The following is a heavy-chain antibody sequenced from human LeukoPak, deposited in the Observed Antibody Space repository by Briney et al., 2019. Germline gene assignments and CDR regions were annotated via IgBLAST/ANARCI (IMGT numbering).Heavy chain of an antibody. CDR3: ANFEPGYTSSWYAEF. Sequence: GGSLRLSCEVSGFTFSSSRMNWVRQAPGKGLEWVSYISSRGTTKHYADSVKGRFTISRDNAKNALYLQMNSLRVEDTAVYYCANFEPGYTSSWYAEFWGQGTLVTVSS. CDR2: ISSRGTTK. J-gene: IGHJ4*02. D-gene: IGHD6-13*01. V-gene: IGHV3-48*01. CDR1: GFTFSSSR.